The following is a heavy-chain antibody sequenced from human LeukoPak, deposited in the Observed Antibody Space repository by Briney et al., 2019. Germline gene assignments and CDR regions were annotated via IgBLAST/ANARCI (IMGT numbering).Heavy chain of an antibody. CDR1: GYTVTGYY. CDR2: INPDNGAT. CDR3: ARVRDYSNSPFNWFDA. Sequence: ASVKVSCKASGYTVTGYYLHWVRRAPGQGLEWMGWINPDNGATNYAQKFQGRVTMTSDSSISTVYLEVNRLKPDDTAVYFCARVRDYSNSPFNWFDAWGQGTLVIVSS. V-gene: IGHV1-2*02. J-gene: IGHJ5*02. D-gene: IGHD6-6*01.